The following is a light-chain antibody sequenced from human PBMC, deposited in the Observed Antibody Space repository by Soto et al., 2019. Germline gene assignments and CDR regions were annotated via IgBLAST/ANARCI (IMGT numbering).Light chain of an antibody. J-gene: IGKJ1*01. CDR2: DAS. CDR3: QQYNNYWWT. CDR1: QSISSW. Sequence: DIQMTRSPSTLSASVGDRVTITCRASQSISSWLAWYQQKPGKAPKLLIYDASSLESGVPSRFSGSGSGTEFTLTISSLQPDDFATYYCQQYNNYWWTFGQGTKVEIK. V-gene: IGKV1-5*01.